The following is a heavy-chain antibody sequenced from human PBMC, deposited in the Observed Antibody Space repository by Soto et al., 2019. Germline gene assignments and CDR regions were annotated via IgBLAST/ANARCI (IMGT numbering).Heavy chain of an antibody. V-gene: IGHV1-2*02. J-gene: IGHJ4*02. CDR2: INPNSGGT. D-gene: IGHD6-13*01. Sequence: ASVKVSCKASGYTFTGYYMHWVRQAPGQGLEWMGWINPNSGGTNYAQKFQGRVTMTRDTSISTAYMELSRLRSDDTAVYYCARDKAAAGNRSFFDYWGQGTLVTVSS. CDR1: GYTFTGYY. CDR3: ARDKAAAGNRSFFDY.